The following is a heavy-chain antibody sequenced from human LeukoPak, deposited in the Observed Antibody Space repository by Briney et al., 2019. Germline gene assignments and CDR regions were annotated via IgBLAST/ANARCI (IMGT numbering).Heavy chain of an antibody. CDR2: IKEDGSEK. Sequence: GGSLRLSCAASGFTFSTYWTSWVRQAPGKGPEWVANIKEDGSEKNYVDSVRGRFTTSRDNAKNSLYLQMNSLRAEDTAVYFCARDKVGGRANDYWGQGTLVTVSS. J-gene: IGHJ4*02. V-gene: IGHV3-7*01. CDR1: GFTFSTYW. D-gene: IGHD1-26*01. CDR3: ARDKVGGRANDY.